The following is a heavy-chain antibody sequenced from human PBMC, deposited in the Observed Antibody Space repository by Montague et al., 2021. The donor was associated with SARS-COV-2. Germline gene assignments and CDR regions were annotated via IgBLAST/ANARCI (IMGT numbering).Heavy chain of an antibody. Sequence: TLSLTCTVSGGSISSGSSYWSWIRQPAGKGPEWIGRIYTSGSTNYNPSLKSRVTISVDTSKNQLSLKLSSVTAADTAVYYCARDSLTLDAFDIWGQGTMVTVSS. D-gene: IGHD3-9*01. CDR2: IYTSGST. V-gene: IGHV4-61*02. CDR1: GGSISSGSSY. J-gene: IGHJ3*02. CDR3: ARDSLTLDAFDI.